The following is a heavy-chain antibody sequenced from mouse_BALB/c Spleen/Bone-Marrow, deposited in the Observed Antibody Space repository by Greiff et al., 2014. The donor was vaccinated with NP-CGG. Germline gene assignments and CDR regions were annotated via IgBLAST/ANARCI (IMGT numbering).Heavy chain of an antibody. CDR1: GYTFTSYW. V-gene: IGHV1-5*01. J-gene: IGHJ4*01. D-gene: IGHD1-1*01. Sequence: EVQLQQSGAVLARPGASVKMSCKASGYTFTSYWMHWVKQRPGQGLEWIGAIYPGNSDTSYNQKFKGKAKLTAVTSTNTAYMELSSLTNEDSAVYFCTRWGAYDSSFMDYWGQGTSVTVSS. CDR2: IYPGNSDT. CDR3: TRWGAYDSSFMDY.